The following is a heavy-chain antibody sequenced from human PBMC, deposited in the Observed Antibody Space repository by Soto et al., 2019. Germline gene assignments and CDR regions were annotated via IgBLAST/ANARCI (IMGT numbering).Heavy chain of an antibody. CDR3: ASSYGSGYRAFDY. Sequence: QVQLVQSGAEVKRPGSSVKVSCKASGDTFNFYSINWVRQAPGLGLEWMGRVNPIVSMSNYAQKFQGRVTMTADKSTSTGYMELSSLRSEDTAIYYCASSYGSGYRAFDYWAPGALVTVSS. V-gene: IGHV1-69*02. J-gene: IGHJ4*02. D-gene: IGHD3-10*01. CDR2: VNPIVSMS. CDR1: GDTFNFYS.